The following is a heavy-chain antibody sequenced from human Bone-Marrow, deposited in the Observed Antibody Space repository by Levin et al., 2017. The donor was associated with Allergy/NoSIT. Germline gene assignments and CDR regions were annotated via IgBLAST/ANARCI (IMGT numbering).Heavy chain of an antibody. CDR2: IRSSSSYT. D-gene: IGHD6-13*01. V-gene: IGHV3-11*05. CDR1: GFTISDYY. CDR3: ARESGQLGYYNYYGMDV. J-gene: IGHJ6*02. Sequence: PGGSLRLSCAASGFTISDYYMSWIRQAPGKGLEWVSYIRSSSSYTNHTDFVEGRFTISRDNAKNSLFLQMNSLRAEDTAVYYCARESGQLGYYNYYGMDVWGQGTTVTVSS.